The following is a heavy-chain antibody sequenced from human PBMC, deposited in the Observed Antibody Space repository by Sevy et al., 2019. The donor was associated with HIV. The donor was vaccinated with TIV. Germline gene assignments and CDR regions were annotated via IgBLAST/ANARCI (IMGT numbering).Heavy chain of an antibody. Sequence: GGSLRLSCAASGFTVSSNYMSWVRQAPGKGLEWVSVIYSGGSTYYADPVKGRFTISRDNSKNTLYLQMNSLRAEDTAVYYCARGRAYCGGDCYSTHWGQGTLVTVSS. CDR2: IYSGGST. CDR3: ARGRAYCGGDCYSTH. V-gene: IGHV3-53*01. CDR1: GFTVSSNY. J-gene: IGHJ4*02. D-gene: IGHD2-21*02.